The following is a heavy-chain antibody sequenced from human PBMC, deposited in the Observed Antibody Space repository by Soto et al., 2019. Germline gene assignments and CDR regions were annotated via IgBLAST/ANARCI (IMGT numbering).Heavy chain of an antibody. J-gene: IGHJ5*02. CDR2: IYPGDSDT. CDR3: ARGPYYYDSSGYYYWFDP. D-gene: IGHD3-22*01. V-gene: IGHV5-51*01. Sequence: ESLKISCKGSGYSFTSYWIGWVRQMPGKGLEWMGIIYPGDSDTRYSPSFQGQVTISADKSISTAYLQWSSLKASDTAMYYCARGPYYYDSSGYYYWFDPWGQGTLVTVSS. CDR1: GYSFTSYW.